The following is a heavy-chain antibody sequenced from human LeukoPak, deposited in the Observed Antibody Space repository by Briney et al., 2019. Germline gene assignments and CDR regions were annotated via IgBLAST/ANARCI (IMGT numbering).Heavy chain of an antibody. V-gene: IGHV4-39*07. CDR3: ARAGYGDSDFDY. J-gene: IGHJ4*02. Sequence: SETLSLTCTVSGGSISSSSYYWGWIRQPPGKGLEWIGSIYHSGNAYYNPSLKSRVTISVDTSKNQFSLKLSSVTAADTAVYYCARAGYGDSDFDYRGQGTLVTVSS. D-gene: IGHD4-17*01. CDR1: GGSISSSSYY. CDR2: IYHSGNA.